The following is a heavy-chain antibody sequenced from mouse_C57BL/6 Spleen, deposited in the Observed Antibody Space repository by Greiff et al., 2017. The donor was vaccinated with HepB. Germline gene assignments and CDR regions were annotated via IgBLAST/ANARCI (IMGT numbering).Heavy chain of an antibody. V-gene: IGHV1-64*01. J-gene: IGHJ3*01. CDR1: GYTFTSYW. CDR2: IHPNSGST. CDR3: AREGVIYYGYDEGFAY. D-gene: IGHD2-2*01. Sequence: QVHVKQPGAELVKPGASVKLSCKASGYTFTSYWMHWVKQRPGQGLEWIGMIHPNSGSTNYNEKFKSKATLTVDKSSSTAYMQLSSLTSEDSAVYYCAREGVIYYGYDEGFAYWGQGTLVTVSA.